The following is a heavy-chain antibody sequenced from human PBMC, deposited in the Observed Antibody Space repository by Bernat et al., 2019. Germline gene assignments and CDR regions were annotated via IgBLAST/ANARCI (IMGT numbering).Heavy chain of an antibody. J-gene: IGHJ4*02. D-gene: IGHD6-19*01. V-gene: IGHV4-39*01. CDR2: IYYSGST. Sequence: QLQLQESGPGLVKPSETLSLTCTVSGGSISSSSYYWGWIRQPPGKGLERIGSIYYSGSTYYNPSLKSRVTISVDTSKNQFSLKLSSVTAADTAVYYCARWPPIAVAGKGLDYWGQGTLVTVSS. CDR1: GGSISSSSYY. CDR3: ARWPPIAVAGKGLDY.